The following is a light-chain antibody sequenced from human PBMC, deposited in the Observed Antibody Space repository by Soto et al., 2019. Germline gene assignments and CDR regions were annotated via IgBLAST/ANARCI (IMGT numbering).Light chain of an antibody. CDR3: QQYYNYPWA. CDR1: QDISSY. Sequence: AIRMTQSPSSFSASPGDRVTITCRASQDISSYLAWYQLKPGKAPNLLIYAASTLQSGVPSRFSGSGSGTDFTITISCLQSEDVATYYCQQYYNYPWAFDQGTKVEIK. V-gene: IGKV1-8*01. CDR2: AAS. J-gene: IGKJ1*01.